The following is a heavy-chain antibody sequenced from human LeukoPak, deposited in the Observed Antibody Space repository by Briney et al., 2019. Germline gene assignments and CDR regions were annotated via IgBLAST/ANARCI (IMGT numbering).Heavy chain of an antibody. V-gene: IGHV4-39*07. D-gene: IGHD3-10*01. CDR2: IYYSGST. Sequence: SETLSLTCTVSGGSMSSSSYYWGWIRQPPGKGLEWIGSIYYSGSTYYNPSLKSRVTISVDTSKNQFSLKLSSVTAADTAVYYCARSTIASGDWYFDLWGRGTLVTVSS. CDR3: ARSTIASGDWYFDL. J-gene: IGHJ2*01. CDR1: GGSMSSSSYY.